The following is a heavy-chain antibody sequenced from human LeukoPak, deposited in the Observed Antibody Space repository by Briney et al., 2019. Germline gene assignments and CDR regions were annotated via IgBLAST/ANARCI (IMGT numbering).Heavy chain of an antibody. CDR2: IQTNEGT. J-gene: IGHJ5*02. CDR1: GGSISTYY. V-gene: IGHV4-4*07. CDR3: ARDMAVAPYNWFDP. D-gene: IGHD6-19*01. Sequence: PSETLSLTCSVSGGSISTYYWSWIRQPAGKGLEWIGRIQTNEGTPYTPSLKSRISMSVDTSKNQFALKMTSVTAADTAVYYCARDMAVAPYNWFDPWGQGTLVTVSS.